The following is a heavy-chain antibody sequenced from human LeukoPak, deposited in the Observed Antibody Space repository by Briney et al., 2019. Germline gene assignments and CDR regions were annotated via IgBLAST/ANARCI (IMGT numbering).Heavy chain of an antibody. CDR1: AYTFTDYY. CDR2: INPNSGGT. D-gene: IGHD4-17*01. J-gene: IGHJ4*02. CDR3: ARMVDGDYGSDY. Sequence: GASVKVSCKASAYTFTDYYMHWVRQAPGQGLEWMGWINPNSGGTNYAQKFQGRVTMTRDTSISTAYMELSRLRSDDTAVYYCARMVDGDYGSDYWGQGTLVTVSS. V-gene: IGHV1-2*02.